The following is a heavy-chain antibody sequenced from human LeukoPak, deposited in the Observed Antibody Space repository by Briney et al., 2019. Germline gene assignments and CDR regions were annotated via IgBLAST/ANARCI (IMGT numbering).Heavy chain of an antibody. Sequence: GGSLRPSCAASGFAFSTYGMHWVRQAPGKGLEWVAFTRYDGSHSEYEDSVKGRFSIARDDSKSTLYLQMNGLRAEDTGVYYCARDNSYGFMGCMDYWGQGTRVTVSS. V-gene: IGHV3-30*02. CDR3: ARDNSYGFMGCMDY. CDR2: TRYDGSHS. J-gene: IGHJ4*02. D-gene: IGHD5-18*01. CDR1: GFAFSTYG.